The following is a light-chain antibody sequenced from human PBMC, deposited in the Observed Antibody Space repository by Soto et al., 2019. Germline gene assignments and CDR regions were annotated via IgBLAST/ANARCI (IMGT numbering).Light chain of an antibody. Sequence: EIVFTQSPGTLSLSPGDRDTLSCRASQIVNNNFLAWYQQKPGQAPRLLIYDASARFTGIPDRFSGSGSGTDFTLTISRLEPEDFAVYYCQHYGTSLPFGGGTKVDIK. V-gene: IGKV3-20*01. J-gene: IGKJ4*01. CDR2: DAS. CDR1: QIVNNNF. CDR3: QHYGTSLP.